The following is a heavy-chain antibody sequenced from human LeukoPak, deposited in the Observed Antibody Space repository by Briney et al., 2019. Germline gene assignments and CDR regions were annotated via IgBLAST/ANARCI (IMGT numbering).Heavy chain of an antibody. Sequence: GGSLRLSCAASGFILSRHWMSGVREAPGKGLEWVANINLDGNDKNYVDSVKGRFTIPRDNAKNSLYLQMNSVRAEDTAMYYCVRSGSYFSKWGQGTLVTVSA. CDR1: GFILSRHW. CDR2: INLDGNDK. V-gene: IGHV3-7*01. J-gene: IGHJ4*02. D-gene: IGHD1-26*01. CDR3: VRSGSYFSK.